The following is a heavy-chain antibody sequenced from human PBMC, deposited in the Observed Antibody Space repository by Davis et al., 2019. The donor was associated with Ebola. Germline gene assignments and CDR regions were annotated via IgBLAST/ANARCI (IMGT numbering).Heavy chain of an antibody. CDR1: GGSFSGYY. D-gene: IGHD1-26*01. J-gene: IGHJ4*02. V-gene: IGHV4-34*01. CDR2: INHSGST. CDR3: ARAKWDRTFDY. Sequence: SETLSLTCAVYGGSFSGYYWNWIRQPPGKGLEWIGEINHSGSTNYNPSLKSRVTISVDTSKNQFSLKLSSVTAADTAVYYCARAKWDRTFDYWGQGTLVTVSS.